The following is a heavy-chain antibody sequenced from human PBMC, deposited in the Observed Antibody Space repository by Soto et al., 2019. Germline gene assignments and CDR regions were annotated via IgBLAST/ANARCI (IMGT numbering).Heavy chain of an antibody. CDR2: ISPRDGTT. CDR3: ARGGGTLDY. V-gene: IGHV1-46*01. CDR1: GYTFISYA. J-gene: IGHJ4*02. Sequence: QVQLVQSGAEVKKSGASVKVSRKSSGYTFISYAMYWVRQAPGQGLEWMGIISPRDGTTTYALNFQGRITVTRDASTSTVYMELSNLRSEDTAVYYCARGGGTLDYWGQGTLVTVSS.